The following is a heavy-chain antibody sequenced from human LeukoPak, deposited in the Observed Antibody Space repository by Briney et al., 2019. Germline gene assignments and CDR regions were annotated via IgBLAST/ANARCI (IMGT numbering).Heavy chain of an antibody. CDR3: ARQQWLDGAYYFDY. J-gene: IGHJ4*02. CDR2: VSTSSSYI. V-gene: IGHV3-21*01. CDR1: GFTFSGST. D-gene: IGHD6-19*01. Sequence: GGSLRLSCAASGFTFSGSTMNWVRQAPGKGLEWVSFVSTSSSYIYYADSVRGRFTISRDNAKNSLYLQMNSLRAEDTAVYYCARQQWLDGAYYFDYWGQGTLVTVSS.